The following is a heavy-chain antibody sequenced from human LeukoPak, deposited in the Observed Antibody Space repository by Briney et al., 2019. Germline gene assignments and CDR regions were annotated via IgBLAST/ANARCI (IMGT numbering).Heavy chain of an antibody. J-gene: IGHJ3*02. CDR3: ARHILGGPAFDM. D-gene: IGHD1-26*01. V-gene: IGHV5-10-1*01. Sequence: PGESLRLSCTGSGFSFSTYWISWVRQMPGKGLEWMGTMDPSDSYTNYSPSFQGHVTISADKSISTAYLQWSSLKASDIAMYYCARHILGGPAFDMWGQGTMVTVSS. CDR1: GFSFSTYW. CDR2: MDPSDSYT.